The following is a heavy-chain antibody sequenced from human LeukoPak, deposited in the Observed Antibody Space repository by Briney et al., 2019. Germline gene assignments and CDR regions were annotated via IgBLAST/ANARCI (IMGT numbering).Heavy chain of an antibody. Sequence: SVKVSCKASGGTFSSYAISWVRQAPGQGLEWMGGIIPIFGTANYAQKFQGRVTITADESTSTAYMELSSLRSEDTAVYYCAREGVVPAGSVGAFDIWGQGAMVIVSS. D-gene: IGHD2-2*01. J-gene: IGHJ3*02. CDR1: GGTFSSYA. CDR2: IIPIFGTA. V-gene: IGHV1-69*13. CDR3: AREGVVPAGSVGAFDI.